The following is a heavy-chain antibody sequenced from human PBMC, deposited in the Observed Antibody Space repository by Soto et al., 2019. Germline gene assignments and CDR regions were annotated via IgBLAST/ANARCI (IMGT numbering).Heavy chain of an antibody. V-gene: IGHV3-48*03. CDR2: ISSSGSTI. Sequence: SLRLSCAASGFTLSSYEMNWVRQAPGKGLEWVSYISSSGSTIYYADSVKGRFTISRDNAKNSLYLQMNSLRAEDTAVYYCAGEAHKGYAFDIWGQGTMVTVSS. CDR1: GFTLSSYE. CDR3: AGEAHKGYAFDI. J-gene: IGHJ3*02.